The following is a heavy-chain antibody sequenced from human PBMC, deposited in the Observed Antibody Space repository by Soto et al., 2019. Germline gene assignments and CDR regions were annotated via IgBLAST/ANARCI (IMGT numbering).Heavy chain of an antibody. V-gene: IGHV1-3*01. CDR2: INAGNGNT. D-gene: IGHD1-7*01. CDR3: ARDLASETGSTY. J-gene: IGHJ4*02. CDR1: GYTFTSYA. Sequence: ASVKVSCKASGYTFTSYAMHWVRQAPGQRLEWMGWINAGNGNTKYSQKFQGRVTITRDTSTSTVHMELSSLRSEDTAVYYCARDLASETGSTYWGQGTLVTVSS.